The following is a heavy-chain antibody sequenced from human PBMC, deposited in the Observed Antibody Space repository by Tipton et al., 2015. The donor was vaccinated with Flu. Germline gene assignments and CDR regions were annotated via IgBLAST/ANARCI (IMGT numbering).Heavy chain of an antibody. J-gene: IGHJ4*02. CDR3: ARTLGVAVAGTEFDY. V-gene: IGHV4-59*01. D-gene: IGHD6-19*01. CDR1: GGSISSYY. CDR2: IYYSGST. Sequence: LRLSCTVSGGSISSYYWSWIRQPPGKGLEWIGYIYYSGSTNYNPSLKSRVTISVDTSKNQFSLKLSSVTAADTAVYYCARTLGVAVAGTEFDYWGQGTLVTVSS.